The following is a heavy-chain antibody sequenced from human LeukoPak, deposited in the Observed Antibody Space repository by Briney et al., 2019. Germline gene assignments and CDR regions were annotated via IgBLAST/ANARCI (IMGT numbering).Heavy chain of an antibody. CDR3: ASYDSSGHDAFDI. CDR1: GFTFSSYW. Sequence: GGSLRLSCAASGFTFSSYWMSWGRQAPGKGLEWVANIKQDGSEKYYVDSVKGRFTISRDNAKNSLYLQMNSLRAEDTAVYYCASYDSSGHDAFDIWGQGTMVTVS. J-gene: IGHJ3*02. CDR2: IKQDGSEK. V-gene: IGHV3-7*01. D-gene: IGHD3-22*01.